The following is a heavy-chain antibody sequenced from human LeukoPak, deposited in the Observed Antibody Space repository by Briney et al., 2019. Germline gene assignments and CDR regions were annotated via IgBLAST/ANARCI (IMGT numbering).Heavy chain of an antibody. CDR1: GYTFTSYA. CDR3: AKDACSSTSCSTYRVACDY. V-gene: IGHV7-4-1*02. J-gene: IGHJ4*02. Sequence: ASVKVSCKASGYTFTSYAMNWVRQAPGQGLEWMGWINTNTGNPTYAQGFTGRFVFSLDTSVSTAYLQISSLKAEDTAVYYCAKDACSSTSCSTYRVACDYWGQGTLVTVSS. CDR2: INTNTGNP. D-gene: IGHD2-2*01.